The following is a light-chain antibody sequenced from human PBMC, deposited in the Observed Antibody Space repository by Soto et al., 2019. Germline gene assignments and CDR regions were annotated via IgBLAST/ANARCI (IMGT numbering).Light chain of an antibody. V-gene: IGKV3-15*01. J-gene: IGKJ2*01. CDR2: DAS. CDR3: QQYDIWPPYT. CDR1: QSVSSSY. Sequence: EIVLTQSPVTLSLSPGERATRSCRAIQSVSSSYLAWYQQKPGQAPRLLIYDASTRATGIPPRFSGGGSGTEFTVTISSLQSEDFAIYYCQQYDIWPPYTLGQGTKVDIK.